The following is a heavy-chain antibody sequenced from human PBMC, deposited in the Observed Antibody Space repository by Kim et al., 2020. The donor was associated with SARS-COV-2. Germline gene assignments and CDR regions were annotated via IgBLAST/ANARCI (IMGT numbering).Heavy chain of an antibody. V-gene: IGHV3-30*18. D-gene: IGHD3-16*01. Sequence: GGSLRLSCAASGFIFSSFGMHWVRQAQGKGLEWVATLSYDGSDTYHAESVRGRFTMSRDNSKNTLYLQMTSLRSDETAGYYCGKGDGGYKDYGMDVRGQG. CDR2: LSYDGSDT. CDR1: GFIFSSFG. CDR3: GKGDGGYKDYGMDV. J-gene: IGHJ6*01.